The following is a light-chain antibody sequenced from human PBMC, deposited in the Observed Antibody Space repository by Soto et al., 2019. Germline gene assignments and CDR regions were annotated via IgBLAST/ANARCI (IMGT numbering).Light chain of an antibody. J-gene: IGKJ5*01. CDR2: GAS. CDR1: QSVTSRQ. CDR3: QQYGSSPIT. V-gene: IGKV3-20*01. Sequence: EIVLTQSPGTLSLSPGERATLSCRASQSVTSRQLAWFQHKPGQAPRLLIYGASNRATGIPDRFSSSGSGTDFTLTIRRLEPEDFVVYICQQYGSSPITFGQGTRLEIK.